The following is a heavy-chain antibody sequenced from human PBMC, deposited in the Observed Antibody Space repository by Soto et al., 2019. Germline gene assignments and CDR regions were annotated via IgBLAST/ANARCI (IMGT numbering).Heavy chain of an antibody. CDR3: VRVAYGALGH. D-gene: IGHD4-17*01. CDR2: INSDGSST. CDR1: GFTLNSYW. V-gene: IGHV3-74*01. Sequence: EVQLVESGGGLVQPGGSLRLSCAASGFTLNSYWMHWVRQAPGKGLVWVSRINSDGSSTSYADSVKGRFTISRDNARNTLYLQMTSLRAEDTAVYYCVRVAYGALGHWGQGPLVTVSS. J-gene: IGHJ4*02.